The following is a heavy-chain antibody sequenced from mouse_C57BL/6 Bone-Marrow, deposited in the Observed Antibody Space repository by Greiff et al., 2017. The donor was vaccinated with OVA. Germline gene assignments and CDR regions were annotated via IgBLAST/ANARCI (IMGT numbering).Heavy chain of an antibody. CDR2: IDPENGDT. V-gene: IGHV14-4*01. D-gene: IGHD1-1*01. CDR3: TTTTVVAYYYAMDY. Sequence: EVQGVESGAELVRPGASVKLSCTASGFNIKDDYMHWVKQRPEQGLEWIGWIDPENGDTEYASKFQGKATITADTSSNTAYLQLSSLTSEDTAVYYCTTTTVVAYYYAMDYWGQGTSVTVSS. J-gene: IGHJ4*01. CDR1: GFNIKDDY.